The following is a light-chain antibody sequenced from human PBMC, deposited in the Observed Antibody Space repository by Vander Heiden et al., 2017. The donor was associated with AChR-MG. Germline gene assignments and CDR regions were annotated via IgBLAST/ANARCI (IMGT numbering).Light chain of an antibody. Sequence: QSVLTQPPSVSGAPGQRVTISCTGSSPNIGAGYDVHWYQQLPGTAPKPLIYGNSNRPSGVPDRFSGSKSGTSASLAITGLQAEDEADYYCQSYDSSLSAPYVFGTGTKVTVL. CDR1: SPNIGAGYD. CDR2: GNS. V-gene: IGLV1-40*01. J-gene: IGLJ1*01. CDR3: QSYDSSLSAPYV.